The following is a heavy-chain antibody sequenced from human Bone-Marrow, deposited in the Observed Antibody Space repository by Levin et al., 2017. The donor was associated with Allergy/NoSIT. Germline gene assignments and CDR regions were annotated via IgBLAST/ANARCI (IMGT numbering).Heavy chain of an antibody. CDR3: AAASDRQQWKILFDF. D-gene: IGHD4-11*01. J-gene: IGHJ4*02. Sequence: GGSLRLSCAASGFIFSSYGMHWVRQIPGKGLEWIAAISYEGLNQDYADSVSGRFTVSRDNSKNTLYLQMNSLRFEDTAVYYCAAASDRQQWKILFDFGGQGTLVTVSS. CDR1: GFIFSSYG. CDR2: ISYEGLNQ. V-gene: IGHV3-30*03.